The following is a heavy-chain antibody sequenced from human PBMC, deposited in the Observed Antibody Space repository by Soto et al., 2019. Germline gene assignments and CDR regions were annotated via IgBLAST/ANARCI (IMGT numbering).Heavy chain of an antibody. V-gene: IGHV4-31*03. CDR1: GGSISSGGYY. D-gene: IGHD2-15*01. CDR3: ARGYCSGGSCPRGVNWFDP. CDR2: IYDSGST. J-gene: IGHJ5*02. Sequence: SETLSLTCTVSGGSISSGGYYWSWIRQHPGKGLEWIGYIYDSGSTYYNPSLKSRVTISVHTSKNQFSLKLSSVTAAETAVYYWARGYCSGGSCPRGVNWFDPWGQGTLVTVSS.